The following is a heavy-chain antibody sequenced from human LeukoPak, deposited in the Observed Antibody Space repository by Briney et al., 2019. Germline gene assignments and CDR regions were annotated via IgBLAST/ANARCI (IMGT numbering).Heavy chain of an antibody. Sequence: GASVKVSCKASGYTFTGYYMHWVRQPPGQGLEWMGWINPNSGGTNYAQKFQGRVTMTSDTSISTAYMELSRLRSDDTAVYYCARDPKGPIAVVGTRGNWFDPWGQGTLVTVSS. CDR1: GYTFTGYY. CDR2: INPNSGGT. V-gene: IGHV1-2*02. D-gene: IGHD6-19*01. J-gene: IGHJ5*02. CDR3: ARDPKGPIAVVGTRGNWFDP.